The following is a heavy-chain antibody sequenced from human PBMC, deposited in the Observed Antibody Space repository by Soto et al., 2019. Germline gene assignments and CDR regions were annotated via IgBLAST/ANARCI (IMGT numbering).Heavy chain of an antibody. CDR1: GFTFSSYG. D-gene: IGHD6-13*01. CDR3: AKDSSSSSWGCYYYGMDV. Sequence: PGGSLRLSCAASGFTFSSYGMHWVRQAPGKGLEWVAVISYDGSNKYYADSVKGRFTISRDNSKNTLYLQMNSLRAEDTAVYYCAKDSSSSSWGCYYYGMDVWGQGTTVTVSS. J-gene: IGHJ6*02. CDR2: ISYDGSNK. V-gene: IGHV3-30*18.